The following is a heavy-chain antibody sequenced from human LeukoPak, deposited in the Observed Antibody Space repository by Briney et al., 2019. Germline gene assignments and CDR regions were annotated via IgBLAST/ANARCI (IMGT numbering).Heavy chain of an antibody. CDR2: IYYSGST. V-gene: IGHV4-59*01. CDR1: GGSFSGYY. CDR3: ARVPAMANFDY. D-gene: IGHD5-18*01. Sequence: SETLSLTCAVYGGSFSGYYWSWIRQPPGKGLEWIGYIYYSGSTNYNPSLKSRVTISVDTSKNQFSLKLSSVTAADTAVYYCARVPAMANFDYWGQGTLVTVSS. J-gene: IGHJ4*02.